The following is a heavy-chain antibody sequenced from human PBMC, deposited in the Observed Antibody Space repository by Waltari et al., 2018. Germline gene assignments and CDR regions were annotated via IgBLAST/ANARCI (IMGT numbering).Heavy chain of an antibody. J-gene: IGHJ4*02. CDR2: ISYEGSNK. Sequence: QVQLVESGGGVVQPGRSLRLSCAASGFTFSSYSMHWVRQAPGKGLEWVAVISYEGSNKYYADSVKGRFTISRDNSKNTLYLQMNSLRAEDTAVYYCAGVAGTGFDYWSQGTLVTVSS. V-gene: IGHV3-30*01. CDR3: AGVAGTGFDY. D-gene: IGHD6-19*01. CDR1: GFTFSSYS.